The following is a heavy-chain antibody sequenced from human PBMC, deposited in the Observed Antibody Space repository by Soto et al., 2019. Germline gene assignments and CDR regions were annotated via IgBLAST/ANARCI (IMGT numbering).Heavy chain of an antibody. V-gene: IGHV3-30*18. CDR2: ISYDGSNK. CDR1: GFTFSSYG. Sequence: GGSLRLSCAASGFTFSSYGMSWVRQAPGKGLEWVAVISYDGSNKYYADSVKGRFTISRDNSKNTLYLQMNSLRAVDAAVYYCAKDRSGPRTYYDFWSGDQPQPLTDYWGQGTLVTVSS. J-gene: IGHJ4*02. CDR3: AKDRSGPRTYYDFWSGDQPQPLTDY. D-gene: IGHD3-3*01.